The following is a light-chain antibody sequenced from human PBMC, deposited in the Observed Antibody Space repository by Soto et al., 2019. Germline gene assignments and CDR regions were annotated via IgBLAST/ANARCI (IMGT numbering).Light chain of an antibody. CDR1: QDISSW. V-gene: IGKV1-12*01. Sequence: DIRMTQSPSSVSACVGDRVTLTCRASQDISSWLAWYQQKPGKAPKLLISDASILENGVPSRFSGTGSGTEFTLTISSLQPDDFATYYCLQYNSYPWTFGHGTKVDIK. CDR2: DAS. CDR3: LQYNSYPWT. J-gene: IGKJ1*01.